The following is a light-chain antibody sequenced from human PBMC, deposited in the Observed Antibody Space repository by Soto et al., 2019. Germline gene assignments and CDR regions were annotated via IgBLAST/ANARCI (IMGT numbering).Light chain of an antibody. J-gene: IGKJ1*01. CDR1: PSVSSSY. CDR2: GAS. CDR3: QQHGSSPPSWT. Sequence: ETVLTQSPGTLSLSPGERATLFCRPSPSVSSSYLAWYQQKPGQAPRLLIYGASSRATGIPDRFSGSGSGTDFTLAISRLEPEDFAVYYCQQHGSSPPSWTFGQGTKGEIK. V-gene: IGKV3-20*01.